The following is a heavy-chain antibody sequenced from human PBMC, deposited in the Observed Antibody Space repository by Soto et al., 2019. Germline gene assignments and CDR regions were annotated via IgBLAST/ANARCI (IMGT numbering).Heavy chain of an antibody. CDR2: VYATGTT. CDR3: VRDGSKSLRDWFDP. CDR1: GGSISKFY. J-gene: IGHJ5*02. Sequence: SETRSLTCNVSGGSISKFYWAGIGKTAGNGLEWMGRVYATGTTDYNPSLRSRVAMSVDISKKTFSLRLRSVTGADSGVYYCVRDGSKSLRDWFDPWGQGILVTVSS. V-gene: IGHV4-4*07.